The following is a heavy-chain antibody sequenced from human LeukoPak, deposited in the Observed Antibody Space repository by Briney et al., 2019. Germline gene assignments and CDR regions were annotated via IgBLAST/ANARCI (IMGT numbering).Heavy chain of an antibody. J-gene: IGHJ4*02. Sequence: GASVKVSCKASGGTFSSYAISWVRQAPGQGLEWMGGIIPIFGTANYAQKFQGRVTITADKSTSTAYMELSSLRSEDTAVYYCARGILWFGELLSDYYFDYWGQGTLVTVSS. V-gene: IGHV1-69*06. CDR1: GGTFSSYA. CDR3: ARGILWFGELLSDYYFDY. D-gene: IGHD3-10*01. CDR2: IIPIFGTA.